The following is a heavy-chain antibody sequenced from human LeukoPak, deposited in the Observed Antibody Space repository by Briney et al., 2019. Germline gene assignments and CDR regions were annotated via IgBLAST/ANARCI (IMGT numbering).Heavy chain of an antibody. Sequence: PGGSLRLSCAASGFTFSSNYMSWVRQAPGKGLEWVSVIYSGGSTYYSDSVKGRFTISRDDSKNTLYLQMNSLRAEDTAVDYCARDRYDYVQGGHGMEVWGQGTTVSVSS. CDR3: ARDRYDYVQGGHGMEV. CDR2: IYSGGST. CDR1: GFTFSSNY. D-gene: IGHD3-16*01. J-gene: IGHJ6*02. V-gene: IGHV3-66*01.